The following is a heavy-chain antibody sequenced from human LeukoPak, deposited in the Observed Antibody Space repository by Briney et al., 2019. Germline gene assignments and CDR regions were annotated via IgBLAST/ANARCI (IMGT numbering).Heavy chain of an antibody. Sequence: GGSLRLSCAASGFTFSSYWMHWVRQAPGKGRLWVSRINSDGTTTYYAASVKGRFTISRDNAKNTLYLQVNSLRAEDTAVYYCARGNYYGMDVWGQGTTVTVSS. V-gene: IGHV3-74*01. CDR3: ARGNYYGMDV. J-gene: IGHJ6*02. CDR1: GFTFSSYW. CDR2: INSDGTTT.